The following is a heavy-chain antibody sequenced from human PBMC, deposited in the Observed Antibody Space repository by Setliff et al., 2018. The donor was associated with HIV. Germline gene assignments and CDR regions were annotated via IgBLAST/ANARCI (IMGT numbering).Heavy chain of an antibody. V-gene: IGHV4-59*08. J-gene: IGHJ3*02. CDR3: ARRQQLWLLYAFDI. D-gene: IGHD5-18*01. CDR2: IYYSGST. CDR1: GGSISSYY. Sequence: PSETLSLTCTVPGGSISSYYWSWIRQPPGKGLEWIGYIYYSGSTNYNPSLKSRVTISVDTSKNQFSLKLSSVTAADTAVYYCARRQQLWLLYAFDIWGQGTMVTVSS.